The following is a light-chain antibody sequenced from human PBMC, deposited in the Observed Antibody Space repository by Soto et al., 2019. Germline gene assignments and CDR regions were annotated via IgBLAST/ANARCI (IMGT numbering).Light chain of an antibody. Sequence: RSQATLSLSPGCTAPLSCRAHSGRRNYLAWYQQKLGQAPRLLIYDASKRATGIPARFSGSGSGTDFTLTISSLEPEDFAVYFCQQRSDWPPTLGQGTRLEIK. CDR2: DAS. CDR1: SGRRNY. V-gene: IGKV3-11*01. CDR3: QQRSDWPPT. J-gene: IGKJ5*01.